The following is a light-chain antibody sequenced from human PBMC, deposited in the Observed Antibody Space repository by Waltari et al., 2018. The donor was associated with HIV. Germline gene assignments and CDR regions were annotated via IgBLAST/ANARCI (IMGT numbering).Light chain of an antibody. Sequence: SYEVTPRPSVSVALGQTAQITCGGNYIVAKRVHWYQQKADQAPLLVIYADSGRPSGVPDRFSGSSAGNTATLTISRVQSGDEAHYYCQVWDSGNVIFGGGTKLTVL. V-gene: IGLV3-9*01. CDR2: ADS. CDR1: YIVAKR. J-gene: IGLJ2*01. CDR3: QVWDSGNVI.